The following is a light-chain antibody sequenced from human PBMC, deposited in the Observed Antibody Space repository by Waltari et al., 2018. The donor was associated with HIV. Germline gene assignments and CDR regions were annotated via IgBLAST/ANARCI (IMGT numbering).Light chain of an antibody. V-gene: IGLV1-40*01. Sequence: QSVLTQPPSVSGAPGQRVTISCPGRRSNIGAGYDVHWFQQLPGTAPDLLIYGNTNRPSGVPDRFSGSKSGTSASLAITGLQAEDEADYYCQSYDSGLSAYVFGTGTKVTVL. J-gene: IGLJ1*01. CDR1: RSNIGAGYD. CDR3: QSYDSGLSAYV. CDR2: GNT.